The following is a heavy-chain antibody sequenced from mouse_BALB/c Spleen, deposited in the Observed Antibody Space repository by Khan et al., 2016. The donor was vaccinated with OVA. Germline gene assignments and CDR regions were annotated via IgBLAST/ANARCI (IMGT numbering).Heavy chain of an antibody. V-gene: IGHV1-61*01. D-gene: IGHD2-2*01. Sequence: QVQLQQSGAELVRPGASVKLSCKASGYTFTSYGMNWVRQRPGQGLDWIGKINPSDSETHYNQLFKDKATLNVDKSSGTAYMQLSSLTSEDSAVYYWARREKYGYDPSWFAYWGQGTLVTVSA. CDR1: GYTFTSYG. CDR3: ARREKYGYDPSWFAY. CDR2: INPSDSET. J-gene: IGHJ3*01.